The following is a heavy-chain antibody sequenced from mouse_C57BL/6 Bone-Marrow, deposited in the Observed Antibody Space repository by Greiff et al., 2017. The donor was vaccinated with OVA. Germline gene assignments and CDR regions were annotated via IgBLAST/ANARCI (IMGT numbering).Heavy chain of an antibody. CDR3: ARSHDDGYLRRVEGFDY. J-gene: IGHJ2*01. CDR1: GYAFTNYL. Sequence: VQLQQSGAELVRPGTSVKVSCKASGYAFTNYLIEWVKQRPGQGLEWIGVINPGSGGTNYNEKFKGKATLTADKSSSTAYMQLSSLTSEDSAVYCCARSHDDGYLRRVEGFDYWGQGTTLTVSS. V-gene: IGHV1-54*01. D-gene: IGHD2-3*01. CDR2: INPGSGGT.